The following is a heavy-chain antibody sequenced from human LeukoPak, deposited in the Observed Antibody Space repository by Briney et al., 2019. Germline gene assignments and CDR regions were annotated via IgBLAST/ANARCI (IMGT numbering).Heavy chain of an antibody. CDR3: ARVNNSLRLAAYYYYYMDV. J-gene: IGHJ6*03. V-gene: IGHV4-38-2*02. CDR1: GYSISSGYY. D-gene: IGHD1-14*01. CDR2: IYRSGST. Sequence: SETLSLTCTVSGYSISSGYYWGWIRQPPGKGLEWIGSIYRSGSTYYNPSLKSRVTISVDTSKNQFSLKLSSVTAADTAVYYCARVNNSLRLAAYYYYYMDVWGKGTTVTVSS.